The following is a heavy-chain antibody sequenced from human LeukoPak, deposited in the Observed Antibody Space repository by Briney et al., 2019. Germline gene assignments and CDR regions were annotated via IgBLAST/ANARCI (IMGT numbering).Heavy chain of an antibody. D-gene: IGHD6-19*01. Sequence: GGSLRLSCAASGFTFSSYSMNWVRQAPGKGLEWVSSISSSSSYIYYADSVKGRFTISRDNAKNSLYLQMNSLRAEDTAVYYCARELYSSGWSEVGYWGQGTLVTVSS. CDR1: GFTFSSYS. CDR3: ARELYSSGWSEVGY. J-gene: IGHJ4*02. CDR2: ISSSSSYI. V-gene: IGHV3-21*01.